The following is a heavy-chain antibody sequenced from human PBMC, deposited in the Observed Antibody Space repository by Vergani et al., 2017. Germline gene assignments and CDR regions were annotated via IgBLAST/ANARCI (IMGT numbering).Heavy chain of an antibody. CDR2: IYSGGST. D-gene: IGHD6-13*01. CDR3: AGETAALRHYGMDV. J-gene: IGHJ6*02. V-gene: IGHV3-53*01. CDR1: GVTVSSNY. Sequence: EVQLVESGGGLIQPGGSLRLSCAASGVTVSSNYMSWVRQAPGKGLEWVSVIYSGGSTYYADSVKGRFTISRDNSKNTLYLQMNSLRAEDTAVYYCAGETAALRHYGMDVWGQGTTVTVSS.